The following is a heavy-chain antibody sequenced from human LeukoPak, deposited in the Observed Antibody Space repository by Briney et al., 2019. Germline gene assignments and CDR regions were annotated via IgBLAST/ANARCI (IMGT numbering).Heavy chain of an antibody. CDR2: ISWNSGSI. D-gene: IGHD6-19*01. J-gene: IGHJ4*02. Sequence: LRLSCAASGLTVSTNYVRWIRQAPGKGLEWVSGISWNSGSIGYADSVKGRFTISRDNAKNSLYLQMNSLRAEDTALYYCAKGHRSRQWLVHFDYWGQGTLVTVSS. CDR3: AKGHRSRQWLVHFDY. V-gene: IGHV3-9*01. CDR1: GLTVSTNY.